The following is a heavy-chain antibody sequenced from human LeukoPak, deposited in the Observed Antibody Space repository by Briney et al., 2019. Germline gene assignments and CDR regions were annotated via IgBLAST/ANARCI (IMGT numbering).Heavy chain of an antibody. J-gene: IGHJ6*03. CDR1: GFTFSSYN. Sequence: PGGSLRLSCAASGFTFSSYNMNWVRQAPGKGPEWVSSITSSSSYIYYADSVKGRFTISRDNVKNSLYLQMDSLRVEDTVVYYCARDPYSGSYGPYYYYMDVWGEGTTVTISS. V-gene: IGHV3-21*06. CDR3: ARDPYSGSYGPYYYYMDV. D-gene: IGHD1-26*01. CDR2: ITSSSSYI.